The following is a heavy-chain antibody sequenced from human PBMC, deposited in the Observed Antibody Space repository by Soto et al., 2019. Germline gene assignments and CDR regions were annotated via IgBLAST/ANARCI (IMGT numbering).Heavy chain of an antibody. D-gene: IGHD2-15*01. CDR1: GFTFSSYW. CDR3: VRTSLVVAAATREDY. V-gene: IGHV3-74*01. Sequence: EVQLVESGGGLVQPGGSLRLSCAASGFTFSSYWMHWVRQAPGKGLVWVSGINSGGSSTSYADSVKGRFTISRDNAKNTLYLPMNSLRAEDTAVYYCVRTSLVVAAATREDYWGQGTLATVSS. CDR2: INSGGSST. J-gene: IGHJ4*02.